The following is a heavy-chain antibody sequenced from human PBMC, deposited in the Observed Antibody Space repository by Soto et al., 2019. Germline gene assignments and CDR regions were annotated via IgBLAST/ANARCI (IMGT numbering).Heavy chain of an antibody. J-gene: IGHJ4*02. Sequence: QVPLVQSGVEVKKPGASVKVSCKASGYTFLSYGISWVRQAPGQGLEWMGWISAYSGNTDYAQRLQDRVTLTTDTSTSTAYMELRSLRSDDTAVYYCARNPSGSSFDYWGQGTLVTVSS. CDR3: ARNPSGSSFDY. CDR1: GYTFLSYG. D-gene: IGHD1-26*01. CDR2: ISAYSGNT. V-gene: IGHV1-18*01.